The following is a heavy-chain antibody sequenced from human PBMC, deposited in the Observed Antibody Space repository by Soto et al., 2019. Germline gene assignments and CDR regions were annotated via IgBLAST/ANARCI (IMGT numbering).Heavy chain of an antibody. V-gene: IGHV1-69*12. Sequence: QVQLVQSGAEVKKPGSSVKVSCKASGGTFSSYAISWVRQAPGQGLEWRGGIIPIFGTANYAQKFQGRVTIDADEATSTAYMELSSMRSEDTAVYYCAIPYPSSGGKRAFDIWGQGTMVTVSS. CDR2: IIPIFGTA. J-gene: IGHJ3*02. CDR3: AIPYPSSGGKRAFDI. D-gene: IGHD3-22*01. CDR1: GGTFSSYA.